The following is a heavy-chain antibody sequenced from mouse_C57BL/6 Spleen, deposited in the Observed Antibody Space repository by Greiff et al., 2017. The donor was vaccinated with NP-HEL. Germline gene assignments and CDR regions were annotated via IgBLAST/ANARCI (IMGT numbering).Heavy chain of an antibody. Sequence: VQLQQSGAELVRPGASVKLSCKASGYTFTDYYINWVKQRPGQGLAWIAKLYPGSGNTYYNEKFKGKATLTAEKSSSTAYMQLSSLTSEDSAVYFCARQLNLYYAMDYWGQGTSVTVSS. D-gene: IGHD3-3*01. J-gene: IGHJ4*01. CDR3: ARQLNLYYAMDY. CDR2: LYPGSGNT. V-gene: IGHV1-76*01. CDR1: GYTFTDYY.